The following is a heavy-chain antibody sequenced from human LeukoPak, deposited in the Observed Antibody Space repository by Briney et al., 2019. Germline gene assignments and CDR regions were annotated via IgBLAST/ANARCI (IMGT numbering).Heavy chain of an antibody. D-gene: IGHD6-13*01. V-gene: IGHV4-59*01. J-gene: IGHJ4*02. CDR3: AKGAAAPDY. CDR2: SHYSGST. CDR1: GGSISSYY. Sequence: SQTLSLTCSVSGGSISSYYWSWIRQPPGKGLEWIGYSHYSGSTNYNPSLKSRVTISLDTSKNQFSLKLSSVTAADTAVYYCAKGAAAPDYWGQGTLVTVSS.